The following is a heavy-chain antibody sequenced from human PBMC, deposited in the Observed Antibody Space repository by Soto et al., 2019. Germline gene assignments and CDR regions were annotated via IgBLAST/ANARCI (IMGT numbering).Heavy chain of an antibody. J-gene: IGHJ5*02. D-gene: IGHD1-1*01. CDR2: INHSGST. CDR1: GGSFSGYY. CDR3: ARVKGPILTTGTTLSPWFDP. V-gene: IGHV4-34*01. Sequence: SETLSLTCAVYGGSFSGYYWSWIRQPPGKGLEWIGEINHSGSTNYNPSLKSRVTISVDTSKNQFSLKLSSVTAADTAVYYCARVKGPILTTGTTLSPWFDPWGQGTLVTVSS.